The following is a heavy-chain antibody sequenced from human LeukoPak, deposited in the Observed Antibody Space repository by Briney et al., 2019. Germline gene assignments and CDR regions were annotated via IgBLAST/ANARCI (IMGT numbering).Heavy chain of an antibody. Sequence: ASVKVSCKASGYTFTSYYMHWVRQAPGQGLEWMGIINPSGGSTSYAQKFQGRVTMTRDMSTSTVYMELSSLRSEDTAVYYCARDFRVTYYDILTGYPRGGYFDYWGQGTLVTVSS. V-gene: IGHV1-46*01. CDR2: INPSGGST. CDR1: GYTFTSYY. D-gene: IGHD3-9*01. J-gene: IGHJ4*02. CDR3: ARDFRVTYYDILTGYPRGGYFDY.